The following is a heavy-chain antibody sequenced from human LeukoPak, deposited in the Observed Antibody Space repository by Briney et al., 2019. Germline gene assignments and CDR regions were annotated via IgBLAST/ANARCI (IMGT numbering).Heavy chain of an antibody. CDR2: ISGRSRGT. V-gene: IGHV3-23*01. J-gene: IGHJ6*02. CDR1: GFTFDRYA. D-gene: IGHD4-17*01. CDR3: AKYYGDPSGAYYGMDV. Sequence: GGSLRLSCAASGFTFDRYAMSWVRQAPGKGLEWVSTISGRSRGTWYADSVKGRITISRDNSKNTLYLQMNSLRAEDTAVYYCAKYYGDPSGAYYGMDVWGQGTTVTVSS.